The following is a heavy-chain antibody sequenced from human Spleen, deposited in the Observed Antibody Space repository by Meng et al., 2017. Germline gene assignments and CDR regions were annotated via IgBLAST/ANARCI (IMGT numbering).Heavy chain of an antibody. CDR2: VYYSGST. CDR3: ASLLSCSRTNCADY. J-gene: IGHJ4*02. D-gene: IGHD2-2*01. V-gene: IGHV4-39*07. Sequence: SETLSLTCTVSGDSISSSSSYWGWIRQPPGKGLEWIGGVYYSGSTYYNPSLKTRVTISVDTSKNQFSLKLTSVTAADTAVYYCASLLSCSRTNCADYWGQGTVVTVSS. CDR1: GDSISSSSSY.